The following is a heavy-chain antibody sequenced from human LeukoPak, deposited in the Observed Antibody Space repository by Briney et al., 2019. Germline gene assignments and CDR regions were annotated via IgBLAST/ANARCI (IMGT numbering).Heavy chain of an antibody. Sequence: GGSLGLSCAASGFTFSSYSMNWVRQAPGKGLEWVSSISSSSSYIYYADSVKGRFTISRDHAKNSLYLQMSSLRAEDTAVYYCARDGQFNSLDIWGQGTMVTVSS. CDR2: ISSSSSYI. V-gene: IGHV3-21*01. CDR1: GFTFSSYS. D-gene: IGHD1-1*01. CDR3: ARDGQFNSLDI. J-gene: IGHJ3*02.